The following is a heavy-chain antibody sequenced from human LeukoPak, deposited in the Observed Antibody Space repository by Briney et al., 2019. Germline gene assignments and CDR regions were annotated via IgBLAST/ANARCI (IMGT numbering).Heavy chain of an antibody. D-gene: IGHD6-13*01. CDR3: ARSKPPAVKDYYGLDV. CDR1: GFTVSTNY. J-gene: IGHJ6*02. Sequence: PGGSLRLSCAASGFTVSTNYMNWVRQAPGRGLEWVSDIYSGGSTYYVDSVKGRFTISRDNSKNTLHLLMNSLRAEDTAVYFCARSKPPAVKDYYGLDVWGQGTTVTVSS. CDR2: IYSGGST. V-gene: IGHV3-66*01.